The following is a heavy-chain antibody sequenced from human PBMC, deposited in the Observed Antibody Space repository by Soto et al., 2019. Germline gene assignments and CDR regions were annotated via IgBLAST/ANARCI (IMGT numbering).Heavy chain of an antibody. CDR1: GGTFSSYA. V-gene: IGHV1-69*13. J-gene: IGHJ4*02. D-gene: IGHD2-15*01. Sequence: SVKVSCQASGGTFSSYAISWVRQAPGQGLEWMGGIIPIFGTANYAQKFQGRVTITADESTSTAYMELSSLRSEDTAVYYCARCDSCYGIGYYFDYWGQGTLVTVSS. CDR2: IIPIFGTA. CDR3: ARCDSCYGIGYYFDY.